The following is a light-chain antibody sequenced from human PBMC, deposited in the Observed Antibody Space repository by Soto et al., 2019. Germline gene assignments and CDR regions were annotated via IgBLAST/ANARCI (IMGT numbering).Light chain of an antibody. V-gene: IGLV2-8*01. Sequence: QSVLTQPPSASGSPGQSVTISCTGTSSDVGGYNYVSWYQQHPGKAPKLMIFEVSMRPSGVPDRFSGSKSGNTASLTVSGLQAEDEADYYCSSYAGRNSVLFGGGTKLTVL. J-gene: IGLJ3*02. CDR3: SSYAGRNSVL. CDR2: EVS. CDR1: SSDVGGYNY.